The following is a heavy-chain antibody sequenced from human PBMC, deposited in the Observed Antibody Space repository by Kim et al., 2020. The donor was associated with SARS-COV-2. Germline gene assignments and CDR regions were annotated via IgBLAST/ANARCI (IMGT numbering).Heavy chain of an antibody. V-gene: IGHV3-21*06. CDR3: SGSPPDYYGMDV. J-gene: IGHJ6*02. Sequence: YADSVKGRFTISRDNAKNSLFLQMNSRRVEDRAMYYCSGSPPDYYGMDVWGQGTTVIVS. D-gene: IGHD1-26*01.